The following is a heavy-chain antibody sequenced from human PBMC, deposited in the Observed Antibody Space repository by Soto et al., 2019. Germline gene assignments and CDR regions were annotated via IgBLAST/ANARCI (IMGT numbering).Heavy chain of an antibody. CDR3: ARGEVNYYGSGSYYKRYYYYGMDV. CDR2: IYYSGST. Sequence: LSLTCTVSGGSISSGDYYWSWIRQPPGKGLEWIGYIYYSGSTYYNPSLKSRVTISVDTSKNQFSLKLSSVTAADTAVYYCARGEVNYYGSGSYYKRYYYYGMDVWGQGTTVTVSS. V-gene: IGHV4-30-4*01. J-gene: IGHJ6*02. D-gene: IGHD3-10*01. CDR1: GGSISSGDYY.